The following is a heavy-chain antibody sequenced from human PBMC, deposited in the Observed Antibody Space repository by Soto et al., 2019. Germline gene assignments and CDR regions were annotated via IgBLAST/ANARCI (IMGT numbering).Heavy chain of an antibody. CDR1: GFIFSGHT. D-gene: IGHD3-3*01. Sequence: AGGSLRLSCAASGFIFSGHTMSWVRQAPGTGLEWVSSIDQTGAYTNYAESVKGRFSISRDNSRNTLDLKMSSLRAADTALYYCVSWIFAHVDHWGEGTPVTVSS. CDR3: VSWIFAHVDH. V-gene: IGHV3-23*05. J-gene: IGHJ4*02. CDR2: IDQTGAYT.